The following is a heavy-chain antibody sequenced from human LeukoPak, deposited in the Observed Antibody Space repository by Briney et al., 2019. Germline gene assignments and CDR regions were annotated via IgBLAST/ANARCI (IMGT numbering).Heavy chain of an antibody. CDR3: ATYSSSNGREFQY. Sequence: GGSLRLSCEGSGFIFSNYWMSWVRQAPGKGLEWVANIQQHGSETYYGDSVKGRFTISRDNAKNSLYLQMNSLRAEDTAVYYCATYSSSNGREFQYWGQGTLSPSPQ. D-gene: IGHD2-2*01. J-gene: IGHJ1*01. CDR1: GFIFSNYW. CDR2: IQQHGSET. V-gene: IGHV3-7*01.